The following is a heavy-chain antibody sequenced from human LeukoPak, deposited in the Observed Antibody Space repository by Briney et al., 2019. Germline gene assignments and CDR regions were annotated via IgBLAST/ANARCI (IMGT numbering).Heavy chain of an antibody. V-gene: IGHV4-38-2*02. Sequence: SETLSLTCTVSGYSISSGYYWGWIRQPPGKGLEWIGSIYHSGSTYYNPSLKSRVTISVDTSKNQFSLKLSSVTAADTAVYYCARDHDVGGNSRYYYYYYMDVWGKGTTVTISS. CDR3: ARDHDVGGNSRYYYYYYMDV. CDR2: IYHSGST. J-gene: IGHJ6*03. D-gene: IGHD3-16*01. CDR1: GYSISSGYY.